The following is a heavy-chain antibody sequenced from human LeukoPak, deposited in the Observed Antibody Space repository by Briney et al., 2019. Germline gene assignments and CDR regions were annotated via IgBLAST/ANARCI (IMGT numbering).Heavy chain of an antibody. Sequence: GGSLRLSCAASGFTFNNYAMSWVRQAPGKGLEWVSTISASGGTTYYADSVKGRFTISRDNSENTLFLQMNSLRAEDTAVYYCAKEPREYCSSTSCPNWFDSWGQGTLVTVSS. CDR2: ISASGGTT. V-gene: IGHV3-23*01. CDR1: GFTFNNYA. CDR3: AKEPREYCSSTSCPNWFDS. D-gene: IGHD2-2*01. J-gene: IGHJ5*01.